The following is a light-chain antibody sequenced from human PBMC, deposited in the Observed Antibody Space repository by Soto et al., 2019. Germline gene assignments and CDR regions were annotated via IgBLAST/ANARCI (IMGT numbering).Light chain of an antibody. CDR1: SSDVGGYKY. CDR3: SSYTSSSTLVV. Sequence: QSALTQPASVSGSPGQSITISRTGTSSDVGGYKYVSWYQQHPGKAPKLMIYDVSNRPSGVSNRFSGSKSGNTASLTISGPQAEDEADYYCSSYTSSSTLVVFGGGTKLTVL. CDR2: DVS. J-gene: IGLJ2*01. V-gene: IGLV2-14*01.